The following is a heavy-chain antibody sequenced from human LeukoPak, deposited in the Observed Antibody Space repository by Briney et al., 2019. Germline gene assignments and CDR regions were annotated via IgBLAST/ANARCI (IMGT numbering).Heavy chain of an antibody. CDR3: ALRGLVRGFDP. Sequence: SQTLSLTCAVSGGSISSGGYSWTWIRQPPGKGLEWIGYIYHSGSTYYNPSLKSRVTISVDTSKNQFSLKLSSVTAADTAVYYCALRGLVRGFDPWGQGTLVTVSS. CDR1: GGSISSGGYS. CDR2: IYHSGST. V-gene: IGHV4-30-2*01. J-gene: IGHJ5*02. D-gene: IGHD2-2*01.